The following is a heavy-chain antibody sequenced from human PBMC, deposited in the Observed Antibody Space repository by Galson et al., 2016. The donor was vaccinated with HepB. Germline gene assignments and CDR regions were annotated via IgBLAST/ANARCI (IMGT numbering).Heavy chain of an antibody. V-gene: IGHV4-34*01. D-gene: IGHD4-23*01. CDR3: ARKAATTVITGGGDRYYCYMDV. Sequence: SETLSLTCAVYDGSFSGYYWSWIRQPPGKGLEWIGEVNHSGGTNYNPSLKSRSRVTISVDRSKNQFSLRLTSVTAADTAVYYCARKAATTVITGGGDRYYCYMDVWGKGTTVTVSS. J-gene: IGHJ6*03. CDR1: DGSFSGYY. CDR2: VNHSGGT.